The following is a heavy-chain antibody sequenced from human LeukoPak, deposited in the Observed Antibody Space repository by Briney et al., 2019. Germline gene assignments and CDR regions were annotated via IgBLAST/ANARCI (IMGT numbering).Heavy chain of an antibody. CDR3: ARCPHDSRSDYEVYSYMDV. D-gene: IGHD1-26*01. V-gene: IGHV4-38-2*01. CDR1: GHSINSGYH. Sequence: SETLSLTCAVSGHSINSGYHWGWIRQPPGKGLEWIGSIYWSGNTYINPSPKSRVTISVDTSKNQFSLRLSSVTAADTAIYYCARCPHDSRSDYEVYSYMDVGGKGTTVTVSS. J-gene: IGHJ6*03. CDR2: IYWSGNT.